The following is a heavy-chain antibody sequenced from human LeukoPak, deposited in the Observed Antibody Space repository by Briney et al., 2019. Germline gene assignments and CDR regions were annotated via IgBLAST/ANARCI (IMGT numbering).Heavy chain of an antibody. CDR2: IYYSGRT. J-gene: IGHJ4*02. V-gene: IGHV4-39*02. D-gene: IGHD3-9*01. CDR3: ARLNYDILTGYYKFDY. CDR1: GGSLNSSTYY. Sequence: SETLSLTCTVSGGSLNSSTYYWGWIRQPPGKGLEWIGTIYYSGRTYYNPSLKSRVTIFVDTSKNHFSLKLNSVTAADTAVYYCARLNYDILTGYYKFDYWGQGTLVTVSS.